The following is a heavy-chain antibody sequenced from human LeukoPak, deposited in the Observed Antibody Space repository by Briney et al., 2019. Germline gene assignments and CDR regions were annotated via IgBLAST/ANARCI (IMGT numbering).Heavy chain of an antibody. D-gene: IGHD5-24*01. V-gene: IGHV4-59*08. CDR1: GGSISSYY. CDR2: IYYSGST. CDR3: ARPRRDGYINAFDI. Sequence: SETLSLTCTVSGGSISSYYWSWIRQPPGKGLEWIGYIYYSGSTNYNPSLKGRVTISVDTSKNQFSLKLSSVTAADTAVYYCARPRRDGYINAFDIWGQGTMVTVSS. J-gene: IGHJ3*02.